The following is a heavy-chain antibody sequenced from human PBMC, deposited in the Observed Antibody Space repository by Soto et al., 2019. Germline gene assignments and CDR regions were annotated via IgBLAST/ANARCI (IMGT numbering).Heavy chain of an antibody. J-gene: IGHJ4*02. D-gene: IGHD3-22*01. V-gene: IGHV3-23*01. CDR2: ISGSGGST. CDR3: ANNPYYDSSGYPDY. CDR1: GFTFSSYA. Sequence: GGSLRLSCAASGFTFSSYAMSWVRRAPGKGLEWVSAISGSGGSTYYADSVKGRFTISRDNSKNTLYLQMNSLRAEDTAVYYCANNPYYDSSGYPDYWGQGTLVTVSS.